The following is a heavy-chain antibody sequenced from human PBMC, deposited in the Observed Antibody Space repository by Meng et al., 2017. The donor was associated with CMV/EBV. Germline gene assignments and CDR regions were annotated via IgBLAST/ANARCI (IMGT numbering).Heavy chain of an antibody. J-gene: IGHJ6*02. CDR1: GYTFTSYG. CDR3: AREGLARHCSSTSCPRDYYYGMDV. Sequence: ASVNVSCKASGYTFTSYGISWVRQAPGQGLEWMGWISAYNGNTNYAQKLQGRVTMTTDTSTSTAYMELRSLRSDDTAVYYCAREGLARHCSSTSCPRDYYYGMDVWGQGTTVTVS. D-gene: IGHD2-2*01. CDR2: ISAYNGNT. V-gene: IGHV1-18*01.